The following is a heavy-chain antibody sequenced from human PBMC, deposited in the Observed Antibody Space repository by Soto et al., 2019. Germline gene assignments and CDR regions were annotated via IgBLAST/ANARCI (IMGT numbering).Heavy chain of an antibody. CDR2: LSSSRSYT. J-gene: IGHJ6*02. D-gene: IGHD3-10*01. V-gene: IGHV3-21*01. CDR3: AKDRGRGSPVSGGLDV. CDR1: GLNFRSYA. Sequence: GGSLRLSCAPSGLNFRSYALNWVRQAPGKWLEWVSFLSSSRSYTYYSASVKCRFTISRDNAKNSLYLQMNSLRAEDTAVYYCAKDRGRGSPVSGGLDVWGQGTTVTVSS.